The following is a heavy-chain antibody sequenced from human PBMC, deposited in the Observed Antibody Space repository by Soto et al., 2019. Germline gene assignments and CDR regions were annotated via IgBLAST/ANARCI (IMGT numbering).Heavy chain of an antibody. J-gene: IGHJ3*02. CDR3: ASWHRSYSHRGAFDI. D-gene: IGHD1-26*01. Sequence: WETLSLTCTVSGGSISSYYWSWIRQPAGKGLEWIGRIYTSGSTNYNPSLKSRVTMSVDTSKNQFSLKLSSVTAADTAVYYCASWHRSYSHRGAFDIWGQGTMVTVSS. V-gene: IGHV4-4*07. CDR2: IYTSGST. CDR1: GGSISSYY.